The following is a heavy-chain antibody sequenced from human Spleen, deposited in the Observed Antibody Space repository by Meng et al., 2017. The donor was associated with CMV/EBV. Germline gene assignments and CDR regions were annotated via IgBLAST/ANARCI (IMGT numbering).Heavy chain of an antibody. V-gene: IGHV6-1*01. CDR2: TYYRSKWYN. Sequence: CAISGDSVSSNSATWNWIRQSPSRGLEWLGRTYYRSKWYNEYAVSVKSRITINPDTSKNQFSLQLNSVTPEDTALYYCERSPGYFDYWGQGTLVTVSS. J-gene: IGHJ4*02. CDR1: GDSVSSNSAT. CDR3: ERSPGYFDY.